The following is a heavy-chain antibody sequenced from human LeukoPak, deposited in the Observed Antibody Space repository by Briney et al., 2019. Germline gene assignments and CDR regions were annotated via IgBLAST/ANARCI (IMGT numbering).Heavy chain of an antibody. J-gene: IGHJ4*02. CDR1: GFTFSSYS. CDR3: AASTGNKDFDD. V-gene: IGHV3-66*02. Sequence: PGGSLRLSCAASGFTFSSYSMNWVRQAPGKGLEWVSVIYSGGSTYYADSVKGRFTISRDTSRNTLYLQMNRLRAEDTALYYCAASTGNKDFDDWGQGTLVTVSS. D-gene: IGHD2-8*02. CDR2: IYSGGST.